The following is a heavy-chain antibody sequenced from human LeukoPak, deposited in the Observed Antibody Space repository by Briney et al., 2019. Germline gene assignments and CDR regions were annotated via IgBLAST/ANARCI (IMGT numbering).Heavy chain of an antibody. V-gene: IGHV3-21*01. CDR3: ARDVVPDHNWFDP. D-gene: IGHD2-2*01. J-gene: IGHJ5*02. Sequence: GGSLRLSCAASGFTFSSYSMNWVRQAPGKGLEWVSSISSSSSYIYYADSVKGRFTISRDNAKNSLYLQMNSLRAEDTAVYYCARDVVPDHNWFDPWGQGTLVTVSS. CDR1: GFTFSSYS. CDR2: ISSSSSYI.